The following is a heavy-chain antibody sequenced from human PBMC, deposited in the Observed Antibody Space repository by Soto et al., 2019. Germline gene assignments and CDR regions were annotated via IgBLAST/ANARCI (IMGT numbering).Heavy chain of an antibody. D-gene: IGHD3-3*01. Sequence: QVQLQESGPGLVKPSETLSLTCTVSGGSISSYYWSWIRQPPGKGLEWIGYIYYSGSTNYNPSLKSRVTISVDTSKNQFSLKLSSVTAADTAVYYCARHGVSLEYYDFWSGYYRDYYYMDVWGKGTTVTVSS. V-gene: IGHV4-59*08. CDR1: GGSISSYY. CDR3: ARHGVSLEYYDFWSGYYRDYYYMDV. CDR2: IYYSGST. J-gene: IGHJ6*03.